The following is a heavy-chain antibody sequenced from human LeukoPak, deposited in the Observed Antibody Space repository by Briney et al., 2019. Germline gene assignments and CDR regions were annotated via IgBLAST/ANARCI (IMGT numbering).Heavy chain of an antibody. CDR1: GYTFTSYD. Sequence: ASVKVSCKASGYTFTSYDINWVRQATGQGLEWMGWMNPNSGNTGYAQKFQGRVTITRNTSISTAYMELSSLRSEDTAVYCCARGPMIGAHLDYWGQGTLVTVSS. J-gene: IGHJ4*02. V-gene: IGHV1-8*03. D-gene: IGHD3-22*01. CDR3: ARGPMIGAHLDY. CDR2: MNPNSGNT.